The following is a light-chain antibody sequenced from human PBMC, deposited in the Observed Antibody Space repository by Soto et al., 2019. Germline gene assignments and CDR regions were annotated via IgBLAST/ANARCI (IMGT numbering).Light chain of an antibody. CDR1: SSNIGGNS. Sequence: VLTQPGSGAAAGGQRITINCSGSSSNIGGNSVSWYQQLPGTAPKLLIYDDDKRPSGIPDRFSGSKSGTSATLGITGFQTGDEADYYCGSWDSSLSAYVFGTGTKVTVL. CDR2: DDD. CDR3: GSWDSSLSAYV. V-gene: IGLV1-51*01. J-gene: IGLJ1*01.